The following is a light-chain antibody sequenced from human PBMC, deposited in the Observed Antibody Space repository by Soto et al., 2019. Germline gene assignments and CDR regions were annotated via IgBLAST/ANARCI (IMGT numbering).Light chain of an antibody. CDR2: AAS. V-gene: IGKV1-39*01. J-gene: IGKJ1*01. CDR3: QQRYTTPRT. Sequence: DIQMTQSPSSLSASVGDRVSVTCRASQSISTFLNWYQQRTGEAPKLLIYAASSLQSGFPSRFSGSGSGADLTLTIGSLQPEDFATYYCQQRYTTPRTFGQGTKVEVK. CDR1: QSISTF.